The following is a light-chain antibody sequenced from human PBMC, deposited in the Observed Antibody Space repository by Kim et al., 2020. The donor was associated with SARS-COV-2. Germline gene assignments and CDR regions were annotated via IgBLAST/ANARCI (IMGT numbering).Light chain of an antibody. CDR2: KAS. CDR1: QSISSW. Sequence: DIQMTQSPSTLSASVGDRVTITCRASQSISSWLAWYQQKQGKAPKLLIYKASSLESGVPSRFSGSGSGTEFTLTISSLQPDDFATYYCQQYNGYSSAFGQGTKVDIK. V-gene: IGKV1-5*03. J-gene: IGKJ1*01. CDR3: QQYNGYSSA.